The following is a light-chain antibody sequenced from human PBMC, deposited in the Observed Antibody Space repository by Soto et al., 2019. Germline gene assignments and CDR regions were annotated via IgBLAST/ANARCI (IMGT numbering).Light chain of an antibody. CDR2: KDT. CDR3: QSADTSDTFLVV. V-gene: IGLV3-25*03. J-gene: IGLJ2*01. CDR1: ALPKQF. Sequence: SYELTQPPSVSVSPGQTARITCSGDALPKQFAPWYQQKPGQAPVLMIYKDTERPSVSPERFSGYSSGTTVTLTIGGVQAEDEDDYYCQSADTSDTFLVVFGGGTKLTVL.